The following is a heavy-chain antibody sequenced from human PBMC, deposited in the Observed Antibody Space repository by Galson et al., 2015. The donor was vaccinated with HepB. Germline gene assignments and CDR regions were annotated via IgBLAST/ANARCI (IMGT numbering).Heavy chain of an antibody. D-gene: IGHD3-3*01. CDR1: GFTFSSYA. CDR2: ISGSGGST. V-gene: IGHV3-23*01. Sequence: SLRLSCAASGFTFSSYAMSWVRQAPGKGLEWVPAISGSGGSTYYADSVKGRFTISRDNSKNTLYLQMNSLRAEDTAVYYCAKGGGHDFWSGYYHMDVWGKETTVTVSS. CDR3: AKGGGHDFWSGYYHMDV. J-gene: IGHJ6*03.